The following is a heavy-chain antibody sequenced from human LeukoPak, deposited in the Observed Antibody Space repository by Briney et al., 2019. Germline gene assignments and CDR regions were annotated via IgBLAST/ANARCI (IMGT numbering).Heavy chain of an antibody. J-gene: IGHJ6*03. V-gene: IGHV4-34*01. CDR2: INDGGDT. Sequence: PSETLSLTCGVYGGSFRGYDWSWVRQPPGKGLEWIGEINDGGDTNYNPSLKSRVTMSVDTSKNQFSLKLRSVTAADTAVYYCARGLGWKVATMGLFFMDVWGEGTTVTVSS. D-gene: IGHD5-24*01. CDR1: GGSFRGYD. CDR3: ARGLGWKVATMGLFFMDV.